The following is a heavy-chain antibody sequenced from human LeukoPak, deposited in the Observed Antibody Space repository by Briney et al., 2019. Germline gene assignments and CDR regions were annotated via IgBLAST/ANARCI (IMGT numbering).Heavy chain of an antibody. CDR2: IRYDGSDP. J-gene: IGHJ4*02. D-gene: IGHD5-24*01. CDR1: GFIFSSYG. V-gene: IGHV3-30*02. Sequence: PGGSLRLSCAASGFIFSSYGMHWVRQAPGKGLEWVAFIRYDGSDPYYTDSVKGRFTISRENSKNTLFLQMNSLRAEDTAVYYCASRWLQFISWGQGTLVTVSS. CDR3: ASRWLQFIS.